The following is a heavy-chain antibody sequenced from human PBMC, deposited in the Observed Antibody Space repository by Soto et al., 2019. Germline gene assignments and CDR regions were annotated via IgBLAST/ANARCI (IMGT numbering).Heavy chain of an antibody. D-gene: IGHD3-22*01. J-gene: IGHJ6*02. Sequence: EVQLVESGGGLVQPGGSLRLSCAASGFIFTNYDIYWVRQATGKALEWVSAIGTAGDTYYSDSVNVRFTISREDAKSSVYLQLTSRSAGDTAVYFCARDLDDRYKGSMVVRGQGPTVTVSS. CDR3: ARDLDDRYKGSMVV. V-gene: IGHV3-13*01. CDR1: GFIFTNYD. CDR2: IGTAGDT.